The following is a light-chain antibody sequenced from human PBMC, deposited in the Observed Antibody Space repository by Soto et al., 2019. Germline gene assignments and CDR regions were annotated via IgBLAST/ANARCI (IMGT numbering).Light chain of an antibody. CDR3: QHTYGIPFT. V-gene: IGKV1-39*01. CDR2: AAS. CDR1: QRIGTY. J-gene: IGKJ3*01. Sequence: DIQMTQSPSSLSASVGDRVTITCRASQRIGTYLNWYQRKPGKAPDLLIFAASSLQSGVPSRFSGSGSGTDFALTISSLQPEDSASYYCQHTYGIPFTFGPGTKVHIK.